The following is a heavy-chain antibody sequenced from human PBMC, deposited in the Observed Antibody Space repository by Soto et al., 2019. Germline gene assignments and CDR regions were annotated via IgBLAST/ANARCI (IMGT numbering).Heavy chain of an antibody. CDR3: AIISSASSGWLPVY. CDR1: GYTFTSNG. Sequence: ASLKASCKASGYTFTSNGIGWVRQAPGQGLEWMGWINVYNGNTKYAQQLQGRVTLTTDTSTSTAYMDLRSLRSDDTAVYYCAIISSASSGWLPVYWGQGPLVT. J-gene: IGHJ4*02. D-gene: IGHD6-19*01. V-gene: IGHV1-18*04. CDR2: INVYNGNT.